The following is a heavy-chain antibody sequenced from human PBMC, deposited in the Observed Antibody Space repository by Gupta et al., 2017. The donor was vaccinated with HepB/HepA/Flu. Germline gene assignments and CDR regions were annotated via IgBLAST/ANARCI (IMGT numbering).Heavy chain of an antibody. V-gene: IGHV3-23*01. CDR3: ARKSCSGGDCYLD. CDR1: GFTFSYFI. Sequence: EVQLLESGGGLVQPGGSLRLSCAASGFTFSYFIMNWVRQTPGTGLEWVSAISADGDRTYYADSVKGRFTISRDNSKNTMDLQMNSLRGEDTAVYYCARKSCSGGDCYLDWGQGTLVTVSS. D-gene: IGHD2-21*01. CDR2: ISADGDRT. J-gene: IGHJ4*02.